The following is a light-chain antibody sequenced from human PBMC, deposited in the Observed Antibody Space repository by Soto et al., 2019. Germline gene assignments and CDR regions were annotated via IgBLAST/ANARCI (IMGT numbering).Light chain of an antibody. CDR1: QSISSND. Sequence: IVLTHFPGTLSLSPGKSATLCCRASQSISSNDLAGYPPKTGQAPRLLSYGASSRATGSPDRLSRSGSGTEVTLTISRLEPEEFAVYYCQQYGSSPLTFGGGTKVDIK. V-gene: IGKV3-20*01. CDR3: QQYGSSPLT. CDR2: GAS. J-gene: IGKJ4*01.